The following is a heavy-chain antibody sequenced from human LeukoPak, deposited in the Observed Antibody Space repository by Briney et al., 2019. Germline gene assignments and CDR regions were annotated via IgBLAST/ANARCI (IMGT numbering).Heavy chain of an antibody. Sequence: GGSLRLSCAASGFTFSSYAMSWVRQAPGKGLEWVSAIGGSGDSTYYADSVKGRFTISRDNSKNTLYLQMNSLRAEDSAVYYCAKGLEERYDSSGYYSNWFDSWGQGTLVTVSS. CDR2: IGGSGDST. J-gene: IGHJ5*01. V-gene: IGHV3-23*01. CDR1: GFTFSSYA. D-gene: IGHD3-22*01. CDR3: AKGLEERYDSSGYYSNWFDS.